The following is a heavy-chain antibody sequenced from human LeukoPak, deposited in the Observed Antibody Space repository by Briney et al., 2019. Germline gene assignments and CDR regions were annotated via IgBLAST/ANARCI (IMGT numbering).Heavy chain of an antibody. CDR2: LNSGGGSA. Sequence: ASVKVSCKASGYIFANHHVHWVRQAPGQGFERMGMLNSGGGSAKYAQQFQSRIAVTRDTSTSTVYMELRSLRSDDTAVYYCARDRRVPAAKWFDPWGQGTLVTVSS. V-gene: IGHV1-46*01. CDR3: ARDRRVPAAKWFDP. J-gene: IGHJ5*02. CDR1: GYIFANHH. D-gene: IGHD2-2*01.